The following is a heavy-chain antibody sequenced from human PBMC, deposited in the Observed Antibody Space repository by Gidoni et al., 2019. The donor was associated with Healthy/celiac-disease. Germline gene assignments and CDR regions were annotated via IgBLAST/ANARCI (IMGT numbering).Heavy chain of an antibody. D-gene: IGHD3-22*01. J-gene: IGHJ4*02. CDR2: ISGSGGIT. CDR3: AVASATYYYDSSGYYGY. CDR1: GFPFSSYA. V-gene: IGHV3-23*01. Sequence: EVQLLESGGGLVQPGGSLRLSCAASGFPFSSYAMSWVRQAPGKGLELVSAISGSGGITYYADSVKGRFTISRDNSKNTLYLQMNSLRAEDTAVYYCAVASATYYYDSSGYYGYWGQGTLVTVSS.